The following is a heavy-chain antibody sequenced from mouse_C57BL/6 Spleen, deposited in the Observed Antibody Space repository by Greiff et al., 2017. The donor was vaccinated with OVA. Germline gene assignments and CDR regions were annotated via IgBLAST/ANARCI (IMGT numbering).Heavy chain of an antibody. D-gene: IGHD1-1*01. J-gene: IGHJ3*01. CDR1: GYTFTDYE. CDR2: IDPETGGT. V-gene: IGHV1-15*01. CDR3: ANYYGSSYDWFAY. Sequence: QVQLQQSGAEPVRPGASVTLSCKASGYTFTDYEMHWVKQTPVHGLEWIGAIDPETGGTAYNQKFKGKAILTADKSSSTAYMELRSLTSEDSAVYYCANYYGSSYDWFAYWGQGTLVTVSA.